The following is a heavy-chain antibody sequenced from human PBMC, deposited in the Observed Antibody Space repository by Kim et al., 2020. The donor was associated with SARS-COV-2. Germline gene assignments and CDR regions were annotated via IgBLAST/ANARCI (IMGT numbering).Heavy chain of an antibody. J-gene: IGHJ3*02. CDR1: GGSFSGYY. CDR2: INHSGST. CDR3: ARGNAFDI. V-gene: IGHV4-34*01. Sequence: SETLSLTCAVYGGSFSGYYWSWIRQPPGKGLEWIGEINHSGSTNYNPSLKSRVTISVDTSKNQFSLKLSSVTAADTAVYYCARGNAFDIWGQGTMVTVSS.